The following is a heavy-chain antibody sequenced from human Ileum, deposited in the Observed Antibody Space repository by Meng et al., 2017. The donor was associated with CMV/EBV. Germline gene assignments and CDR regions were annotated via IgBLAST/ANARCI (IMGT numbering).Heavy chain of an antibody. J-gene: IGHJ4*02. V-gene: IGHV3-11*04. CDR3: VRDHHLIVVAGSRFDF. CDR2: ISGTGVLTTTPSV. Sequence: DSFMTWIRQAPGKGLEWVSSISGTGVLTTTPSVYYAASVQGRYTISRDNAKNSVYLHMNSLRAEDTAVYYCVRDHHLIVVAGSRFDFWGQGALVTVSS. D-gene: IGHD6-19*01. CDR1: DSF.